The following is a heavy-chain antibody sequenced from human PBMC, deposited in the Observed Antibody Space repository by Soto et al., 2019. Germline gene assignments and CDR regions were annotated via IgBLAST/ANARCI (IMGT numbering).Heavy chain of an antibody. J-gene: IGHJ2*01. CDR3: LRYSNSLGWYFDL. Sequence: EVQLVESGGGLVQPGGSLKLSCAASGFTFSDSAMHWVRQASGKGLEWVGRVRSKHNNYATAYGASVEGRFTISRDDSKNTAYLQMHSLKTEDTAVYYCLRYSNSLGWYFDLWGRGTLVTVSS. V-gene: IGHV3-73*01. CDR1: GFTFSDSA. D-gene: IGHD4-4*01. CDR2: VRSKHNNYAT.